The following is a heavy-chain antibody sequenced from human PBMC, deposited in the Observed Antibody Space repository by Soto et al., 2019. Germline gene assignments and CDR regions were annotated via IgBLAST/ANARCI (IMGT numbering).Heavy chain of an antibody. CDR2: IIPIFGTA. D-gene: IGHD5-18*01. Sequence: RASVKVSCKASGGTFSSYAISWVRQAPGQGLEWMGGIIPIFGTANYAQKFQGRVTITADKSTSTAYMELSSLRSEDTAVYYCARDVDTAMINWGQGTLVTVSS. V-gene: IGHV1-69*06. J-gene: IGHJ4*02. CDR3: ARDVDTAMIN. CDR1: GGTFSSYA.